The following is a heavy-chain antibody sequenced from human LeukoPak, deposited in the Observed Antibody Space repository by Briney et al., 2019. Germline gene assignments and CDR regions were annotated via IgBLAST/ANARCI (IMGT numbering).Heavy chain of an antibody. D-gene: IGHD5-24*01. CDR2: IYTSGST. CDR1: GFTFSSYA. V-gene: IGHV4-4*07. Sequence: PGGSLRLSCAASGFTFSSYAMSWIRQPAGKGLEWIGRIYTSGSTNYNPSLKSRVTMSVDTSKNQFSLKLSSVTAADTAVYYCAREADGYNDYWGQGTLVTVSS. CDR3: AREADGYNDY. J-gene: IGHJ4*02.